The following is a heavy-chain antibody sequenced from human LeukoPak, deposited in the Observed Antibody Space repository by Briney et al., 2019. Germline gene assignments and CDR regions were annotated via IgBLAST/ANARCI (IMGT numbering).Heavy chain of an antibody. D-gene: IGHD3-10*01. J-gene: IGHJ4*02. Sequence: SQTLSLTCTVSGGSISGGGYYWSWIRQHPGKGLEWIGYIYYSGSTYYNPSLKSRVTISVDTSKNQFSLKLCSVTAADTAVYYCARGGSGSPCFDYWGQGTLVTVSS. CDR3: ARGGSGSPCFDY. CDR1: GGSISGGGYY. CDR2: IYYSGST. V-gene: IGHV4-31*03.